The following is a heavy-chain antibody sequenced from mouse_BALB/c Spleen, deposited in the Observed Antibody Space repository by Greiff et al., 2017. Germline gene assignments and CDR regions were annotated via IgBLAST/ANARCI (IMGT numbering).Heavy chain of an antibody. CDR2: ISSGSSTI. CDR3: ARDSY. Sequence: EVQVVESGGGLVQPGGSRKLSCAASGFTFSSFGMHWVRQAPEKGLEWVAYISSGSSTIYYADTVKGRFTISRDNPKNTLFLQMTSLRSEDTAMYYCARDSYWGQGTLVTVSA. J-gene: IGHJ3*01. V-gene: IGHV5-17*02. CDR1: GFTFSSFG.